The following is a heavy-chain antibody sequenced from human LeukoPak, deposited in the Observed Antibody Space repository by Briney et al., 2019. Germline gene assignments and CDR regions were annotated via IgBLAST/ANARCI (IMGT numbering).Heavy chain of an antibody. J-gene: IGHJ4*02. CDR2: ISWNSGSI. CDR3: ARDKFSVAVGYFDY. CDR1: GFTFDDYA. D-gene: IGHD6-19*01. V-gene: IGHV3-9*01. Sequence: GGSLRLSCAASGFTFDDYAMHWVRQAPGKGLEWVSGISWNSGSIGYADSVKGRFIISRDNAKNSLYLQMNSLRAEDTAVYYCARDKFSVAVGYFDYWGQGTLVTVSS.